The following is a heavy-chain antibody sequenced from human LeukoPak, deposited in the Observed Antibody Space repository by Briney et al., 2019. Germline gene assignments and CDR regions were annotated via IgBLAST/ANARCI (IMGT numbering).Heavy chain of an antibody. CDR1: GGSISSGGYY. J-gene: IGHJ4*02. CDR2: IHYSGST. D-gene: IGHD5-18*01. Sequence: SQTLSLTCTVSGGSISSGGYYWSWIRQHPGKGLEWIGYIHYSGSTSYNPSLKSRVTISVDTSKNQFSLKLTSVTAADTAVYYCAGVIYGYGYLDYWGRGTLVTVSS. V-gene: IGHV4-31*03. CDR3: AGVIYGYGYLDY.